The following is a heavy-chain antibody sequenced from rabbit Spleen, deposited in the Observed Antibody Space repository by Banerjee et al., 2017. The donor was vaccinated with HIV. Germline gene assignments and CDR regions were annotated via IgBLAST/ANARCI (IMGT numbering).Heavy chain of an antibody. Sequence: QEQLVESGGDLVQPEGSLTLTCKASGFYFSDRDVMCWVRQDPGKGLDWIACINAATAKSVYAPWAIGPFAIPRTSSTPVTLRMPSLTAADMATYFCARDLLGVIGSNFNLWGQGTLVTVS. V-gene: IGHV1S45*01. J-gene: IGHJ4*01. D-gene: IGHD1-1*01. CDR2: INAATAKS. CDR1: GFYFSDRDV. CDR3: ARDLLGVIGSNFNL.